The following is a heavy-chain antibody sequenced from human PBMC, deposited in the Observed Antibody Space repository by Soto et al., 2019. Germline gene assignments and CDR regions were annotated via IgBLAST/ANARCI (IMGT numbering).Heavy chain of an antibody. Sequence: QVQLVQSGAEVKKPGASVKVSCKASGYTFTSFDINWVRQATGQGLEWMGWMNPNSGNTGYAQKFQCRVTMTRNTSISTAYMELSSLRSEDTAVYYCARSSLSGGRIYYSGMDVWGQGTTVTVSS. CDR3: ARSSLSGGRIYYSGMDV. CDR2: MNPNSGNT. V-gene: IGHV1-8*01. CDR1: GYTFTSFD. D-gene: IGHD2-15*01. J-gene: IGHJ6*02.